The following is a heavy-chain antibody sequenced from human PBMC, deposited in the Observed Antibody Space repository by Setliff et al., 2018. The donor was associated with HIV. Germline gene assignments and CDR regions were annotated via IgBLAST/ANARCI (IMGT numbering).Heavy chain of an antibody. CDR3: ATKVYCTNGVYLDAFDI. D-gene: IGHD2-8*01. CDR1: GYTFTSYP. CDR2: INAGNGNT. J-gene: IGHJ3*02. V-gene: IGHV1-3*01. Sequence: ASVKVSCKASGYTFTSYPMHWVRQAPGQRPEWMGWINAGNGNTKYSQKFQDRVTITRDTSPSTVYMELSSLRSEDTAIYYCATKVYCTNGVYLDAFDIWGQGTMVTVSS.